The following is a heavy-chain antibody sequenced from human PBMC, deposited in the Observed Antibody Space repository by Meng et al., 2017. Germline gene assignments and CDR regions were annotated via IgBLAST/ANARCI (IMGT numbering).Heavy chain of an antibody. CDR3: ARDRSMGGASDDY. CDR2: ISYDGSNK. J-gene: IGHJ4*02. D-gene: IGHD3-16*01. V-gene: IGHV3-30*01. CDR1: GFTFSSYA. Sequence: QVHVGGSGGGVVQPGRSLRLSCAASGFTFSSYAMHWVRQAPGKGLEWVAVISYDGSNKYYADSVKGRFTISRDNSKNTLYLQMNSLRAEDTAVYYCARDRSMGGASDDYWGQGTLVTVSS.